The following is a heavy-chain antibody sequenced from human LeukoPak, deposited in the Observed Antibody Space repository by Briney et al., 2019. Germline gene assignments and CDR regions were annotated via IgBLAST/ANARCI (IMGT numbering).Heavy chain of an antibody. CDR3: AKVIGDYLDY. V-gene: IGHV3-30*02. D-gene: IGHD4-17*01. J-gene: IGHJ4*02. CDR2: IRYDGSNK. CDR1: GFNFESYS. Sequence: PGGSLRLSCAASGFNFESYSMNWVRQAPGKGLEWVAFIRYDGSNKYYADSVKGRFTISRDNSKNTLYLQMNSLRAEDTAVYYCAKVIGDYLDYWGQGTLVTVSS.